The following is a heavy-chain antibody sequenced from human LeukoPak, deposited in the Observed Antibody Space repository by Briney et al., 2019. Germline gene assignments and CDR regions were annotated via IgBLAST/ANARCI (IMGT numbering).Heavy chain of an antibody. CDR2: ISGSGGST. CDR1: GITLSNYG. J-gene: IGHJ5*02. D-gene: IGHD2-2*01. CDR3: AKDQSLTLGYCSSTSCYHWFDP. Sequence: PGGSLRLSCAVSGITLSNYGMSWVRQAPGKGLEWVSAISGSGGSTYYADSVKGRFTISRDNSKNTLYLQMNSLRAEDTAVYYCAKDQSLTLGYCSSTSCYHWFDPWGQGTLVTVSS. V-gene: IGHV3-23*01.